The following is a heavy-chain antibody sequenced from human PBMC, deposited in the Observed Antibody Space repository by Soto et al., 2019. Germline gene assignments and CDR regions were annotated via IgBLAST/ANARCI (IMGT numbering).Heavy chain of an antibody. J-gene: IGHJ4*02. CDR2: IYYSGST. Sequence: SETLSLTCTVSGGSVSSGSYYWSWIRQPPGKGLEWIGYIYYSGSTNYNPSLKRRVTISVDTSKNQFSLKLSSVTAADTAVYSCARDRRDGYKRYFQFWGQGNQVTVSS. D-gene: IGHD3-9*01. V-gene: IGHV4-61*01. CDR1: GGSVSSGSYY. CDR3: ARDRRDGYKRYFQF.